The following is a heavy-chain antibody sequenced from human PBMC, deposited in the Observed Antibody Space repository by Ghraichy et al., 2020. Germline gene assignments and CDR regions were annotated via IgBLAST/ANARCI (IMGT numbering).Heavy chain of an antibody. CDR3: TRVAYSDPYSQAFDM. CDR1: GLTVSSNF. Sequence: GGSLRLSCEVSGLTVSSNFMSWVRQAPGKGLEWVSVIYAGGNTYYAGSVKGRFTISRDNSKNTLYLQMNNLRAEDTAVYYCTRVAYSDPYSQAFDMWGQGTVVAVSS. J-gene: IGHJ3*02. V-gene: IGHV3-66*01. D-gene: IGHD5-18*01. CDR2: IYAGGNT.